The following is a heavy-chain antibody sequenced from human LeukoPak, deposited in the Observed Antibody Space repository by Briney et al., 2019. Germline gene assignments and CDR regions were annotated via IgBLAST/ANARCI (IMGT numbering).Heavy chain of an antibody. J-gene: IGHJ4*02. CDR3: ARDYPLGYYGSATYYNGFDY. CDR2: INPNSGGT. D-gene: IGHD3-10*01. Sequence: ASVKVSCKASGYTFSGYYLHWVRQAPGQGLEWMGGINPNSGGTNYAQKFQGRVTMTRDTPIGTAYMELSRLRSDDTAVYYCARDYPLGYYGSATYYNGFDYWGQGTLVTVSS. V-gene: IGHV1-2*02. CDR1: GYTFSGYY.